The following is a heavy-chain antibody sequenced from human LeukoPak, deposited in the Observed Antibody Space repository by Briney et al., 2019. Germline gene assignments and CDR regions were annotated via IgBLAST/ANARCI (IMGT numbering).Heavy chain of an antibody. D-gene: IGHD6-19*01. CDR2: IYGGGNT. CDR1: GFSVSSSY. CDR3: ARWPGGWYGEDS. V-gene: IGHV3-53*01. J-gene: IGHJ4*02. Sequence: SGGSLRLSCAASGFSVSSSYMSWVRQAPGKGLEWVSVIYGGGNTYYADSVKGRFTISRDTFQNTVNLQMNSLRAEDTAVYYCARWPGGWYGEDSWGQGTLVTVSS.